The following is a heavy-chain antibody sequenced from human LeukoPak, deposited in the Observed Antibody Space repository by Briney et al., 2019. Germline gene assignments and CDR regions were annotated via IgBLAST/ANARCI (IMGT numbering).Heavy chain of an antibody. D-gene: IGHD3-10*01. V-gene: IGHV3-7*01. J-gene: IGHJ4*02. CDR2: INPDRSEN. CDR1: GFIYRSLW. CDR3: ARGYYGSGTYYRSFFDY. Sequence: PGGSVRLSCAACGFIYRSLWMTWVRQPRGKGLEGVANINPDRSENSYVDYVKGRFTISRDNADNSLYLQMNSPRVEDTAVYYCARGYYGSGTYYRSFFDYWGQGTLVTVSS.